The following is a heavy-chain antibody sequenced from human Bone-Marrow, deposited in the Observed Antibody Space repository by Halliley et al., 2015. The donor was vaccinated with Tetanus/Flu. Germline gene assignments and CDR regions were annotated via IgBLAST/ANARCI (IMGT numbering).Heavy chain of an antibody. CDR2: IRSKPQGDAT. J-gene: IGHJ4*02. D-gene: IGHD1-1*01. V-gene: IGHV3-73*01. Sequence: SLRLSCAASGFTFIDAWMTWVRQASGQGLEWVGRIRSKPQGDATAYVASVEGRFSISRDDSKNTAYLEMNSLKIEDTAVYYCNSPGTPDAPGDYWGQGTLVTVSP. CDR1: GFTFIDAW. CDR3: NSPGTPDAPGDY.